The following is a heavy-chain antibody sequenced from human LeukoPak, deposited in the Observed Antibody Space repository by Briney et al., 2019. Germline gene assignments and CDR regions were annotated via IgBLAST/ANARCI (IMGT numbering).Heavy chain of an antibody. Sequence: SETLSLTCTVSGGSISSYYWSWIRQPPGKGLEWIGYIYYSGSTNYNPSLKSRVTISVDTSKNQFSLKLSSVTAADTAVYYCARVGRYGYNLEYFDYWGQGALVTVST. D-gene: IGHD5-24*01. J-gene: IGHJ4*02. CDR1: GGSISSYY. V-gene: IGHV4-59*01. CDR2: IYYSGST. CDR3: ARVGRYGYNLEYFDY.